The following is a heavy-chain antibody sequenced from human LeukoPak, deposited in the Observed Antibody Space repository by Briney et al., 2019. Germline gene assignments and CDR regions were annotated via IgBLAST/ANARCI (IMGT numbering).Heavy chain of an antibody. CDR3: ARLYWTKRDYYGSGSYYKGDY. D-gene: IGHD3-10*01. J-gene: IGHJ4*02. Sequence: SETLSLTCAVYGGSFSGYYWSWIRQPPGKGLEWIGEINHSGSTNYNPSLKSRVTISVDTSKNQFSLKLSSVTAADTAVYYCARLYWTKRDYYGSGSYYKGDYWGQGTLVTVSS. CDR1: GGSFSGYY. CDR2: INHSGST. V-gene: IGHV4-34*01.